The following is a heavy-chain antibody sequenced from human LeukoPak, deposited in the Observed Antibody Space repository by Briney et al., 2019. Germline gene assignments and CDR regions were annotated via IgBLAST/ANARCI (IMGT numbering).Heavy chain of an antibody. Sequence: ASVKVSCKASGYTFTGYYMHWVRQAPGQGLEWMGWINPNSGGTNYAQKFQGRVTMTRDTSISTAYMELSRLRSDDTAVYYCARWPPSDSSSWFRWFDPWGRGTLVTVSS. CDR1: GYTFTGYY. CDR2: INPNSGGT. V-gene: IGHV1-2*02. J-gene: IGHJ5*02. CDR3: ARWPPSDSSSWFRWFDP. D-gene: IGHD6-13*01.